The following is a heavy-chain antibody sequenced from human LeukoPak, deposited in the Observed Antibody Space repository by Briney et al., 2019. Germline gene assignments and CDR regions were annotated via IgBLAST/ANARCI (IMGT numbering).Heavy chain of an antibody. J-gene: IGHJ3*02. D-gene: IGHD4-17*01. CDR1: GGSMYSSTYY. Sequence: SETLSLTCSVSGGSMYSSTYYWGWIRQPPGKGLEWIGTIYYSGSTNYNPSLKSRVTISIDTSKNQFSLKLSSVTAADTAVYYCARDLVTVTKGFDIWGQGTMVSVSS. CDR2: IYYSGST. CDR3: ARDLVTVTKGFDI. V-gene: IGHV4-39*07.